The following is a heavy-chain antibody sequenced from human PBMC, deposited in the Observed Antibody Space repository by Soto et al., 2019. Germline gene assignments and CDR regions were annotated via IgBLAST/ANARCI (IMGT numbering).Heavy chain of an antibody. D-gene: IGHD2-2*01. Sequence: GGSLRLSCAASGFTFSSYGMHWVRQAPGKGLEWVAVIWYDGSNKYYADSVKGRFTISRDNSKNTLYLQMNSLRAEDTAVYYCSRDYPHYCSSTSCYVVDALDIWGQGTMVTVSS. CDR2: IWYDGSNK. CDR1: GFTFSSYG. V-gene: IGHV3-33*01. J-gene: IGHJ3*02. CDR3: SRDYPHYCSSTSCYVVDALDI.